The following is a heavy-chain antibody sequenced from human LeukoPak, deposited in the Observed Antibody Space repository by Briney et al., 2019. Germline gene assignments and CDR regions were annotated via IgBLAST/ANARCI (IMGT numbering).Heavy chain of an antibody. CDR2: IRYDGSNK. D-gene: IGHD5-24*01. Sequence: GGSLRLSCAAPGFTFSGSPMHWVRQAPGKGLEWVAFIRYDGSNKYYADSVKGRFTISRDNSKNTLYLQMNSLRAEDTAEYYCAKEMATTFDYWGQGTLVTVSS. CDR3: AKEMATTFDY. CDR1: GFTFSGSP. V-gene: IGHV3-30*02. J-gene: IGHJ4*02.